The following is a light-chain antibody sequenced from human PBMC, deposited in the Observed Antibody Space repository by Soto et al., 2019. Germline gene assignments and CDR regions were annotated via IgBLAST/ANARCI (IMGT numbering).Light chain of an antibody. V-gene: IGLV1-44*01. CDR1: SSNIGDNP. J-gene: IGLJ1*01. Sequence: QSVLTQPPSASGTPGQRVTISCSGSSSNIGDNPVNWYQQVPGAAPELLIYINDQRPSGVPDRFSGSKSGTSASLAISGLQPEDEADYYCAAWDDSLNALFGTGTKLTVL. CDR2: IND. CDR3: AAWDDSLNAL.